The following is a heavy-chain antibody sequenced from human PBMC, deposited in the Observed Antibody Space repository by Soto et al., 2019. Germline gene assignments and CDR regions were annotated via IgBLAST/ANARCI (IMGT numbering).Heavy chain of an antibody. Sequence: QVQLVQSGAEVKKPGASVKVSCKASGYTFTSYDINWVRQATGQGLEWMGWMNPNSGNTGYAQKFQGGVTMTGNTSISTAYMGLSSLGSEDTAVYYCARGDRRAVAPTMYAFDIWGQGTMVTVSS. D-gene: IGHD6-19*01. CDR1: GYTFTSYD. CDR3: ARGDRRAVAPTMYAFDI. V-gene: IGHV1-8*01. J-gene: IGHJ3*02. CDR2: MNPNSGNT.